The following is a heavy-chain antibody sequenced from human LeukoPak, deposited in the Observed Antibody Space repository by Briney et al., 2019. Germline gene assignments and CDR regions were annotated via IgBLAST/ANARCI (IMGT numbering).Heavy chain of an antibody. CDR2: ISSSSSYI. CDR1: GFIFSSYS. D-gene: IGHD3-10*01. CDR3: ARDKELLWFGHSYDAFDI. J-gene: IGHJ3*02. V-gene: IGHV3-21*01. Sequence: PGGSLRLSCAASGFIFSSYSMNWVRQAPGKGLEWVSSISSSSSYIYYADSVKGRFTISRDNAKNSLYLQMNSLRAEDTAVYYCARDKELLWFGHSYDAFDIWGQGTMVTVSS.